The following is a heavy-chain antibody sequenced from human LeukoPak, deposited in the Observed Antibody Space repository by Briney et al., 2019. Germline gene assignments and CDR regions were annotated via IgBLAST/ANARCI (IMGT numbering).Heavy chain of an antibody. Sequence: QAGGSLRLSCAASGFTVSSNYMSWVRQAPGKGLEWVSVIYSGGSTYYADSVKGRFTISRDNSKDMLYLQMNSLRAEDTAVYYCARDGLRGAFDIWGQGTMVTVSS. D-gene: IGHD5-12*01. V-gene: IGHV3-66*01. CDR2: IYSGGST. CDR3: ARDGLRGAFDI. J-gene: IGHJ3*02. CDR1: GFTVSSNY.